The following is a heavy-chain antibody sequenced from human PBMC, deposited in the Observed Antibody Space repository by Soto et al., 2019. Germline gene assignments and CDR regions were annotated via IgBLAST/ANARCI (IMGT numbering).Heavy chain of an antibody. V-gene: IGHV3-73*01. J-gene: IGHJ6*03. Sequence: GGSLRLSCAASGFTFSGSAMHWVRQASGKGLEWVGRIRSKANSYATAYAASVKGRFTISRDDSKNTAYLQMNSLKTEDTAVYYCTTLDIVVVPADYYYYYYMDVWGKGTTVTVSS. CDR2: IRSKANSYAT. CDR1: GFTFSGSA. CDR3: TTLDIVVVPADYYYYYYMDV. D-gene: IGHD2-2*01.